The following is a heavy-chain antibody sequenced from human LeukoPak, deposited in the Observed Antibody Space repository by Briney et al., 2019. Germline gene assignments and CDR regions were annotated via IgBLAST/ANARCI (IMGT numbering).Heavy chain of an antibody. J-gene: IGHJ3*02. CDR3: ASTRGDITIFLFGDAFDI. D-gene: IGHD3-9*01. Sequence: GGSLRLSCAASGFTFSSYWMSWVRQAPGKGLEWVANIKQDGSEKYYVDSVRGRFTISRDNAKNSLYLQMNSLRAEDTAVYYCASTRGDITIFLFGDAFDIWGQGTMVTVSS. V-gene: IGHV3-7*01. CDR2: IKQDGSEK. CDR1: GFTFSSYW.